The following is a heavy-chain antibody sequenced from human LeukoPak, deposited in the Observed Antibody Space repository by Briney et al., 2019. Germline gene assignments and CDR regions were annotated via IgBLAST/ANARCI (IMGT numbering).Heavy chain of an antibody. J-gene: IGHJ4*02. Sequence: KSSETLSLTCTVSGGSISSSSYYWGWIRQPPGKGLAWIGSIYYSGSTYYNPSLKSRVTISVDTSKNQFSLKLSSVTAADTAVYYCARRIVVTRGFDYWGQGTLVTVSS. V-gene: IGHV4-39*01. CDR3: ARRIVVTRGFDY. D-gene: IGHD4-23*01. CDR2: IYYSGST. CDR1: GGSISSSSYY.